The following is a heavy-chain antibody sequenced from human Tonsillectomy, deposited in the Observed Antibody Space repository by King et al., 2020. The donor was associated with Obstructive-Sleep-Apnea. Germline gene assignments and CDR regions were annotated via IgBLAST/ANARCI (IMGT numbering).Heavy chain of an antibody. V-gene: IGHV2-5*02. CDR3: AHKATTGARGHFFDY. CDR1: GFSLNTRGMS. CDR2: VYWDDGK. D-gene: IGHD4/OR15-4a*01. J-gene: IGHJ4*02. Sequence: TLKESGPTLVKPTQTLTLTCTFSGFSLNTRGMSVGWIRQPPRKALEGLALVYWDDGKRYTPSLKSRLTITKEHSKNQVVLTMTNMDQVNTGTYYCAHKATTGARGHFFDYWGQGIQVTVSS.